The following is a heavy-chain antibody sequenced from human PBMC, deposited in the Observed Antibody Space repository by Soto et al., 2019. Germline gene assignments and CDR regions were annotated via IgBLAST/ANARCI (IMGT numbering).Heavy chain of an antibody. D-gene: IGHD6-13*01. J-gene: IGHJ6*02. CDR1: GFTFSSYG. Sequence: QVQLVESGGGVVQPGRSLRLSCAASGFTFSSYGMHWVRQAPGKGLEWVAVIWYDGSNKYYADSVKGRFTISRDNSKNTLYLQMNSLRAEDTAVYYCARDDFRAGTFSYYYYGMDVWGQGTTVTVSS. CDR2: IWYDGSNK. V-gene: IGHV3-33*01. CDR3: ARDDFRAGTFSYYYYGMDV.